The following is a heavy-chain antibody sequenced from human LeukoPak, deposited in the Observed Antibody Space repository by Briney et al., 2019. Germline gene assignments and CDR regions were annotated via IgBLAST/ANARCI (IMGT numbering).Heavy chain of an antibody. V-gene: IGHV1-18*01. CDR2: INADNGNT. J-gene: IGHJ6*03. Sequence: GASVKVSCKASGYTFTSYGISWVRQAPGQRPEWMGWINADNGNTKYSQYFQDRITISRDTSASTAYMELRSLRSEDKAIYYCARGRGTGGSNRDFYFYYYMDVWGTGTTVIVSS. D-gene: IGHD2-15*01. CDR1: GYTFTSYG. CDR3: ARGRGTGGSNRDFYFYYYMDV.